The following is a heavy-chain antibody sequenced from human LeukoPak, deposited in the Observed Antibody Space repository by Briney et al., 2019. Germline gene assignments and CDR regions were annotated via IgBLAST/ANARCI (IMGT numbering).Heavy chain of an antibody. CDR2: ISSSSGTI. CDR1: GFTFSSYA. Sequence: GGSLRLSCAASGFTFSSYAMSWVRQAPGKGLEWVSYISSSSGTIYYADSVKGRFTISRDNAKNSLYLQMNSLRAEDTAVYYCARGGDPDYWGQGTLVTVSS. V-gene: IGHV3-48*04. J-gene: IGHJ4*02. CDR3: ARGGDPDY. D-gene: IGHD2-21*02.